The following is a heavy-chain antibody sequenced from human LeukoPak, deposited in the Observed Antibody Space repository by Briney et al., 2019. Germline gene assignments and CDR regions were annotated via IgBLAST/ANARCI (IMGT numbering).Heavy chain of an antibody. V-gene: IGHV3-30*03. CDR3: ARLSSTGYSHFDY. D-gene: IGHD3-9*01. J-gene: IGHJ4*02. CDR1: GFTFSSYG. CDR2: ISYDGSNK. Sequence: GGSLRLSCAASGFTFSSYGMHWVRQAPGKGLEWVAVISYDGSNKYYADSVKGRFTISRDNSKNTLYLQMNSLRAEDTAVYYCARLSSTGYSHFDYWGQGTLVTVSS.